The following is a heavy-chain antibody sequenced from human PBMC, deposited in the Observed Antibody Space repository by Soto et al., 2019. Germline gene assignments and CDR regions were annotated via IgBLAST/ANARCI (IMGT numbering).Heavy chain of an antibody. Sequence: QVQLVESGGGVVQPGRSLRLSCAASGFTFSSYAMHWVRQAPGKGLEWVAVISYDGSNKYYADSVKGRFTISRDNSKNTLYLQMNSLRVEDTAVYYCARRGGYSYENAYYYYGMDVWGQGTTVTVSS. J-gene: IGHJ6*02. CDR3: ARRGGYSYENAYYYYGMDV. D-gene: IGHD5-18*01. V-gene: IGHV3-30-3*01. CDR1: GFTFSSYA. CDR2: ISYDGSNK.